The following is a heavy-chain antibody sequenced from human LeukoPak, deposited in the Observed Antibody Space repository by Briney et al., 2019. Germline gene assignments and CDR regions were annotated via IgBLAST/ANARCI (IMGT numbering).Heavy chain of an antibody. V-gene: IGHV1-69*13. D-gene: IGHD1-26*01. CDR1: GGTFSSYA. Sequence: ASVKVSCKASGGTFSSYAISWVRQAPGQGLEWMGGIIPIFGTANYAQKFQGRVTITADESTSTAYMELSSLRSEDTAVYYCARDLGEEWELPNWFDPWGQGTLVTVSS. CDR2: IIPIFGTA. CDR3: ARDLGEEWELPNWFDP. J-gene: IGHJ5*02.